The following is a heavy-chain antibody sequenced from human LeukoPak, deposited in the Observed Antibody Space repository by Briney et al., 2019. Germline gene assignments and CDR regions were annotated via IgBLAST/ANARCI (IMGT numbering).Heavy chain of an antibody. D-gene: IGHD2/OR15-2a*01. J-gene: IGHJ4*02. CDR3: AKRMGYDFGHFDY. Sequence: PGGSLRLSCAASGLTFSNYAVGWVRQAPGRGLEWVSAISNSGDRTYYADSVKGRFTISRDNSKNTLYLQMNSLRDDDAGVYYCAKRMGYDFGHFDYWGQGALVTVSS. CDR2: ISNSGDRT. CDR1: GLTFSNYA. V-gene: IGHV3-23*01.